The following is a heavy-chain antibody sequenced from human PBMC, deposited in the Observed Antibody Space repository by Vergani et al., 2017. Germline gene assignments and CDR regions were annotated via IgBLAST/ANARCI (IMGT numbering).Heavy chain of an antibody. J-gene: IGHJ6*03. Sequence: VQLLESGGGLVQPGGSLRLSCAASGFTFSSYAMSWVRQAPGKGLEWVAVISYDGSNKYYADSVKGRFTISRDNSKNTLYLQMNSLRAEDTAVYYCARSPRGXTAMGTAYYYYMDVWGKGTTVTVSS. CDR2: ISYDGSNK. CDR1: GFTFSSYA. CDR3: ARSPRGXTAMGTAYYYYMDV. V-gene: IGHV3-30-3*01. D-gene: IGHD5-18*01.